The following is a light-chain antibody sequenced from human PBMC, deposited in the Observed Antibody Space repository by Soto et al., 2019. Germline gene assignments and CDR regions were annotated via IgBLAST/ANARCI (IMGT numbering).Light chain of an antibody. CDR1: SSNIGNNY. Sequence: QSVLTQPPSVSAAPGQKVTISCSGSSSNIGNNYVSWYQQLPGTAPKLLIYENNKRPSGIPDRFSGYKSGTSATLGITGLQTGDEADYYCGTWDSSLSAPIFGTGTQLTVL. CDR2: ENN. V-gene: IGLV1-51*02. CDR3: GTWDSSLSAPI. J-gene: IGLJ1*01.